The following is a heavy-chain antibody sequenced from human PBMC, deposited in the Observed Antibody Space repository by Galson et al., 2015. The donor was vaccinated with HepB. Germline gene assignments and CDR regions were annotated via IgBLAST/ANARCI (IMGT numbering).Heavy chain of an antibody. D-gene: IGHD3-22*01. CDR2: TYYRSKWYN. J-gene: IGHJ3*02. CDR1: GDSVSSNSAA. CDR3: ARDKFTMIVVVTDDAFDI. Sequence: CAISGDSVSSNSAAWNWIRQSPSRGFEWLGRTYYRSKWYNDYAVSVKSRITINPDTSKNQFSLQLNSVTPEDTAVYYCARDKFTMIVVVTDDAFDIWGQGTMVTVSS. V-gene: IGHV6-1*01.